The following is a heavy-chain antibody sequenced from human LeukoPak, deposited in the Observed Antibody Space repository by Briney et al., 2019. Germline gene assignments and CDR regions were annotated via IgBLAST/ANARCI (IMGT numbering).Heavy chain of an antibody. CDR3: ARPSQVAYDSSGYVDY. Sequence: KAGGSLRLSCAASGFAFSDFYMNWIRQAPGKGLEWISYITSSGTTIYYADSVKGRFTISRDNAKNSLYLQMNSLRAEDTAVYYCARPSQVAYDSSGYVDYWGQGTLVTVSS. D-gene: IGHD3-22*01. CDR2: ITSSGTTI. J-gene: IGHJ4*02. V-gene: IGHV3-11*01. CDR1: GFAFSDFY.